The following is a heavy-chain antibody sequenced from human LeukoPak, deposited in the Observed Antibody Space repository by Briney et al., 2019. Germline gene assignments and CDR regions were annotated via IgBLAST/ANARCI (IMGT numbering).Heavy chain of an antibody. CDR1: GYTFTSYY. CDR2: INPSGGST. J-gene: IGHJ4*02. V-gene: IGHV1-46*01. CDR3: ARDYNSISMILVGPLDY. Sequence: ASVKVSCKASGYTFTSYYKHWVRQAPGQGLEWMGIINPSGGSTSYAQKFQGRVTMTRDTSTSTVHMELSSLTSEDTAVYYCARDYNSISMILVGPLDYWGQGTLVTVSS. D-gene: IGHD3-22*01.